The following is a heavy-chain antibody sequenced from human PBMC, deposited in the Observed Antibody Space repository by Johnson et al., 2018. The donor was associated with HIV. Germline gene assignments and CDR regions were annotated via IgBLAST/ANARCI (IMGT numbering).Heavy chain of an antibody. CDR2: MRYDGTSE. Sequence: QVHLVESGGGVVQPGGSLRLSCAASGFSFSSYGMHWVRQAPGKGLEWVTFMRYDGTSENYADSVKGRFSITRDNSNNTVYLHMNSLRAEDTAVYYCAKDKSIVGATSNAFDIWGQGTMVTVSS. CDR1: GFSFSSYG. V-gene: IGHV3-30*02. J-gene: IGHJ3*02. D-gene: IGHD1-26*01. CDR3: AKDKSIVGATSNAFDI.